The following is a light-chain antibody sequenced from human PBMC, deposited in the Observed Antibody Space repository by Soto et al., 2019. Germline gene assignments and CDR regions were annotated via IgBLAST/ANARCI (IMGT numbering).Light chain of an antibody. V-gene: IGLV2-14*01. Sequence: QSALTQPASVSGSPGQSITISCTGTNNDIGNYKYVSWYQQHPGKATKLLIYEISNRPSGISNLFSGSKSGNTAYLTISGLKIEDEAHYHCSSYTTISTVLFGGGTQLTVL. CDR1: NNDIGNYKY. CDR2: EIS. CDR3: SSYTTISTVL. J-gene: IGLJ2*01.